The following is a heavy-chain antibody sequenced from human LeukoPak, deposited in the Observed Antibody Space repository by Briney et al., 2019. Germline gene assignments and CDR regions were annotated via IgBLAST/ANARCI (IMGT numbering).Heavy chain of an antibody. Sequence: GGSLTLSCAASGFTFSTYEMNWVRQAPGKGVEWVSCISSSSSTIYYADSVKGRFTISRDNAKNSLYLQMNSLRDEDTAVYYCARSSAPLQVGDFDYWGQGTLVTVSS. D-gene: IGHD1-26*01. CDR3: ARSSAPLQVGDFDY. J-gene: IGHJ4*02. CDR2: ISSSSSTI. V-gene: IGHV3-48*02. CDR1: GFTFSTYE.